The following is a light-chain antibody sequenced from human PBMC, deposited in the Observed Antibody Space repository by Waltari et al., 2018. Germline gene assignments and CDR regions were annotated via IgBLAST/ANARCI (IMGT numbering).Light chain of an antibody. J-gene: IGLJ3*02. CDR2: GNS. CDR3: STWDYRLGGWV. V-gene: IGLV1-44*01. CDR1: SDNVGSYA. Sequence: QSALTQEASVSGTVGQKVTLSCTGNSDNVGSYAVGWYQQISHGAPKTVMLGNSLPSGSPDCFSASKSGTTASLTISGLQPEDEADYYCSTWDYRLGGWVFGGGTKLTVL.